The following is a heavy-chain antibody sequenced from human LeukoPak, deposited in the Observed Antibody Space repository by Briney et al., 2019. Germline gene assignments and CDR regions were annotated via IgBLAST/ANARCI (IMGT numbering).Heavy chain of an antibody. J-gene: IGHJ4*02. CDR2: IYVNGGTT. V-gene: IGHV3-23*01. Sequence: GGSLRLSCVGSGFTFRSHAMSWVRQAPEKGLEFVSGIYVNGGTTYYADSVKGRFSISRDNSKNTLYLQMDSLRGEDTAVYYCAKDFRIGYSAHFDYWGQGALVTVSS. D-gene: IGHD2-21*01. CDR3: AKDFRIGYSAHFDY. CDR1: GFTFRSHA.